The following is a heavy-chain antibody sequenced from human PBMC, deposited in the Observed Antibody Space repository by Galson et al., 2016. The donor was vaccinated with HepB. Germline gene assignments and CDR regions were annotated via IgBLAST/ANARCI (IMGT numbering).Heavy chain of an antibody. J-gene: IGHJ6*02. CDR3: ARPRRWPQYYYGLDV. D-gene: IGHD5-24*01. CDR2: TSYDGSHK. Sequence: SLRLSCAASGFTFSTYAMHWVRQAPGKGLEWVAVTSYDGSHKHYRDSVKGRFTISRDNSKNTLYLQMNSLRRGDTAVYYCARPRRWPQYYYGLDVWGQGTTVTVSS. V-gene: IGHV3-30-3*01. CDR1: GFTFSTYA.